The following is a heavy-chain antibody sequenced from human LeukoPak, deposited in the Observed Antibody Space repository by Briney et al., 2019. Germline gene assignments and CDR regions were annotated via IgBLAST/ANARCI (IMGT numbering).Heavy chain of an antibody. V-gene: IGHV4-31*02. CDR3: ARDDSTKIDY. CDR1: GGFVRNGGFF. J-gene: IGHJ4*02. CDR2: IYNSGST. Sequence: PSETLSLTCTVSGGFVRNGGFFWSWIRQPPGKGLEWLGYIYNSGSTCYNPSLKSRVTISVDTSKNQFSLKLSSVTAADTAVYYCARDDSTKIDYWGQGTLVTVSS. D-gene: IGHD2-15*01.